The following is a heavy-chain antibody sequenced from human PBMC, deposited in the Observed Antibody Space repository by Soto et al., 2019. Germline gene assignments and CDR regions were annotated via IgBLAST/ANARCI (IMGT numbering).Heavy chain of an antibody. Sequence: QVQLVQSGAEVKKPGSSVKVSCKASGGTFSSYTISWVRQAPGQGLEWMGRIIPILGIANYAQKFQGRVTITADKSTSTAYMELSSLRSEDTAVYYCARHEGSGSRTLEVWGQGTTVTVSS. CDR2: IIPILGIA. J-gene: IGHJ6*02. V-gene: IGHV1-69*02. CDR1: GGTFSSYT. CDR3: ARHEGSGSRTLEV. D-gene: IGHD3-10*01.